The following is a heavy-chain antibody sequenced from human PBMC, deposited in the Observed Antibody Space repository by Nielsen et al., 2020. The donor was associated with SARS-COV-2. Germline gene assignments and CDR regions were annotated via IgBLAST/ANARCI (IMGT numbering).Heavy chain of an antibody. CDR3: ARGIAARPGHAFDI. Sequence: ASVKVSCKASGYTFTGYYMHWVRQAPGQGLEWMGWINPNSGGTNYAQKFQGWVTMTRDTSISTAYMELSRLRSDDTAVYYCARGIAARPGHAFDIWGQGTMVTVSS. D-gene: IGHD6-6*01. CDR1: GYTFTGYY. CDR2: INPNSGGT. V-gene: IGHV1-2*04. J-gene: IGHJ3*02.